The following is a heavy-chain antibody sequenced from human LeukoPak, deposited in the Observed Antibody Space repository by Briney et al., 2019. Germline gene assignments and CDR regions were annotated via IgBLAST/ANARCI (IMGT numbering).Heavy chain of an antibody. CDR3: ARDPPRGYGMDV. Sequence: SETLSLTCNVSGGSISNKTYSWGWIRQPPGKGLEWIGLYYSGTTYYNPSLKSRVTMSMDKSKNQYSLKLTSMTAADTAVYYCARDPPRGYGMDVWGPGITVAVSS. CDR2: YYSGTT. CDR1: GGSISNKTYS. J-gene: IGHJ6*02. V-gene: IGHV4-39*07.